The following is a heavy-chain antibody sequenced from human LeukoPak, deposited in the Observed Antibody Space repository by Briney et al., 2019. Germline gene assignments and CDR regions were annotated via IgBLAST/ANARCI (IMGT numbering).Heavy chain of an antibody. CDR3: STEYYGSANFNY. CDR1: GFTVGTNS. CDR2: IKSNTAGGTT. V-gene: IGHV3-15*01. J-gene: IGHJ4*02. Sequence: GGSLRLSCAASGFTVGTNSMSWVRQSPGKGLEWIGHIKSNTAGGTTDYAAPVKGRFTISRDDSKNTLFLQMNSLKTEDTAVYYCSTEYYGSANFNYWGQGTLVTVSS. D-gene: IGHD3-10*01.